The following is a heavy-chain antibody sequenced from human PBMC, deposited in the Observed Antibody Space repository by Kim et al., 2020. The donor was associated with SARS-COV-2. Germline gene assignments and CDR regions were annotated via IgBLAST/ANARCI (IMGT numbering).Heavy chain of an antibody. V-gene: IGHV3-33*05. CDR1: GFTFSSYG. D-gene: IGHD2-2*01. CDR3: AREGYCSXTSCPWTLPTAXYYDYXXXV. J-gene: IGHJ6*02. Sequence: GGSLRLSCAASGFTFSSYGMHWVRQAPGKGLEWVAVISYDGSNKYYADSVKGRXXXSXDNSKNTLYLQMXSLRAEDTAVYYCAREGYCSXTSCPWTLPTAXYYDYXXXVWGQGXPVTVSS. CDR2: ISYDGSNK.